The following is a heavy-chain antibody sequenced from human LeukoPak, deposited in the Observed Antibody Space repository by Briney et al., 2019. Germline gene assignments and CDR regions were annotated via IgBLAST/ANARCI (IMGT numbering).Heavy chain of an antibody. V-gene: IGHV4-59*08. Sequence: SETLSLTCTVSGGSISTYYWSCIRQPPGKGLEWIGYIPYSRPTNYNPSLKNRVTISLDTSKNQFSLTLSSVTAADTAVHYCARKGGYSGYATHWGQGTLVTVSS. CDR1: GGSISTYY. D-gene: IGHD5-12*01. CDR2: IPYSRPT. J-gene: IGHJ4*02. CDR3: ARKGGYSGYATH.